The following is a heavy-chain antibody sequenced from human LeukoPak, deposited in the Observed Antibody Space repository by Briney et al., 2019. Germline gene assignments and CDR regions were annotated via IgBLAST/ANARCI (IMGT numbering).Heavy chain of an antibody. Sequence: SETLSLTCAVYGGTFSGYYWSWIRQPPGKGLEWIGEINHSGNTNYNPSLKSRLTISVDTSNNQFSLKLSSVTAADTAVYYCARPMTRGVKWFDPWGQGTLVTVSS. D-gene: IGHD3-10*01. CDR3: ARPMTRGVKWFDP. CDR2: INHSGNT. CDR1: GGTFSGYY. V-gene: IGHV4-34*01. J-gene: IGHJ5*02.